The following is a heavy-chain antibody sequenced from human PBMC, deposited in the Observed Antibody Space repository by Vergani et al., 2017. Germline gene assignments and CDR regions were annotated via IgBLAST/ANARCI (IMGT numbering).Heavy chain of an antibody. V-gene: IGHV3-49*03. CDR3: TRGWGYCSSTSCHPWWYFDL. Sequence: EVQLVESGGGLVQPGRSLRLSCTASGFPFGDYAMSWFRQAPGKGLEWVGFIRSKAYGGTTEYAASVKGRFTISRDDSKSIAYLQMNSLKTEDTAVYYCTRGWGYCSSTSCHPWWYFDLWGRGTLVTVSS. J-gene: IGHJ2*01. CDR1: GFPFGDYA. D-gene: IGHD2-2*01. CDR2: IRSKAYGGTT.